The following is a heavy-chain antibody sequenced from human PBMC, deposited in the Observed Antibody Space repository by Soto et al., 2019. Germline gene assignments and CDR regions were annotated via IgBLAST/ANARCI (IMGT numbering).Heavy chain of an antibody. CDR3: ASGDIVGATALYGMDV. CDR2: IYYSGST. CDR1: GGSISSYY. D-gene: IGHD1-26*01. J-gene: IGHJ6*02. Sequence: PSETLTLTCTVSGGSISSYYGSWIRQPPGKGLEWIGYIYYSGSTNYNPSLKSRVTISVDTSKNQFSLKLSSVTAADTAVYYCASGDIVGATALYGMDVWGQGTTVTVSS. V-gene: IGHV4-59*01.